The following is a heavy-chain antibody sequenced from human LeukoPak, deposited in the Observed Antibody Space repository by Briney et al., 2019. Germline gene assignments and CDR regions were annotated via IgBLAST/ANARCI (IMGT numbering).Heavy chain of an antibody. Sequence: ASVKVSCKASGYTFTSYGISWVRQAPGQGLEWMGWISAHNGNTNYAQKFQGRVTMTEDTSTDTAYMELSSLRSEDTAVYYCATKGPPYGSGNYYYYYYMDVWGKGTTVTISS. CDR2: ISAHNGNT. CDR1: GYTFTSYG. J-gene: IGHJ6*03. V-gene: IGHV1-18*01. D-gene: IGHD3-10*01. CDR3: ATKGPPYGSGNYYYYYYMDV.